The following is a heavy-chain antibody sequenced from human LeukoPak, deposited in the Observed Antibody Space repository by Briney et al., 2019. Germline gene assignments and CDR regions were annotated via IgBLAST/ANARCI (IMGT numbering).Heavy chain of an antibody. J-gene: IGHJ4*02. V-gene: IGHV3-23*01. CDR1: GFIFSSSA. CDR2: ISGTGGST. D-gene: IGHD1-26*01. Sequence: GESLKISCAASGFIFSSSAMTWVRQAPGKGLEWVSAISGTGGSTVYADSVKGRLTISRDNSKNTLYLQMSSLRDEDTAIYYCTKGGSYAPPDYWGQGTLVTVSS. CDR3: TKGGSYAPPDY.